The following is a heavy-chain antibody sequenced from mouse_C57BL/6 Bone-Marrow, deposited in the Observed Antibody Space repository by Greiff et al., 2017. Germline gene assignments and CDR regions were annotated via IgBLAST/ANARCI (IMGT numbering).Heavy chain of an antibody. CDR1: GYTFTDYE. Sequence: VQLQQSGAELVGPGASVTLSCKASGYTFTDYEMHWVKQTPVHGLEWIGAIDPETGGTAYNQKFKGKAILTADKSSSTAYMELRSLTSEDSAVYYCTRYGNCRFAYWGQGTLVTVSA. J-gene: IGHJ3*01. CDR2: IDPETGGT. D-gene: IGHD2-1*01. CDR3: TRYGNCRFAY. V-gene: IGHV1-15*01.